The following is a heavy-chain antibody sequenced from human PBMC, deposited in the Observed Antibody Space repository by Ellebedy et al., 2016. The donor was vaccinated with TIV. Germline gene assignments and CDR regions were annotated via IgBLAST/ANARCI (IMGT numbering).Heavy chain of an antibody. D-gene: IGHD6-13*01. CDR2: IHYTGST. CDR3: ASLYAMAASGRPLK. CDR1: GGSITSYY. V-gene: IGHV4-59*12. Sequence: SETLSLTCTVSGGSITSYYWSWIRQPPGEGLEWIGFIHYTGSTNYNPSLTSRLTISVDTSKRQFSLKLSSVTAADTAVYYCASLYAMAASGRPLKWGQGTLVTVSS. J-gene: IGHJ4*02.